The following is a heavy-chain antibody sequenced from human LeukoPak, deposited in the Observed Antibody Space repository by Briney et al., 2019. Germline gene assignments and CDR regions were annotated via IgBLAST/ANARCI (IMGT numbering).Heavy chain of an antibody. CDR1: GFAFTNYA. D-gene: IGHD2-15*01. CDR3: TTEGYCSGGDCYSYDN. CDR2: IKSKTDGGTT. J-gene: IGHJ4*02. V-gene: IGHV3-15*01. Sequence: PGGSLRLSCAASGFAFTNYAMSWVRQGPGKGLEWVARIKSKTDGGTTDYAAPVKGRFTISRDDSKSKLYLQMNSLKIEDTAVYYCTTEGYCSGGDCYSYDNWGQGTLVTVSS.